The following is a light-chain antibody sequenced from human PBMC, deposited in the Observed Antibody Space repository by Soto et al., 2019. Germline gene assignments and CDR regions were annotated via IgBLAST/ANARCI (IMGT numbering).Light chain of an antibody. CDR1: SINVGSYNL. J-gene: IGLJ1*01. V-gene: IGLV2-23*01. CDR2: EGS. CDR3: CSYAGHSTYV. Sequence: QSALTQPASVSGSPGQSITISCTGTSINVGSYNLVSWYQQHPGKAPKLMIYEGSKRPSGVSNRFSGSKSGNTASLTISGLQAEDEAEYYCCSYAGHSTYVFGPGTKVTVL.